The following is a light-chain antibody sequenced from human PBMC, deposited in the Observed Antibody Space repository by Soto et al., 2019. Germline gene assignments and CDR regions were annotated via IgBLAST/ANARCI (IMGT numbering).Light chain of an antibody. Sequence: DIQMTQSPSSLSASVGDRVTITCRASQSISSYLNWYQQKPGKAPKLLIYAASSLQSGVPSRFSGSGSGTDFTLTISSLQPDDFAVYYCQQRNVWPPVTFGQGTRLEIK. CDR1: QSISSY. J-gene: IGKJ5*01. V-gene: IGKV1-39*01. CDR2: AAS. CDR3: QQRNVWPPVT.